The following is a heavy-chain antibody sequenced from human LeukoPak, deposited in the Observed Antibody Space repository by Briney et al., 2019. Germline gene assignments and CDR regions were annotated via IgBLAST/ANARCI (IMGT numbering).Heavy chain of an antibody. CDR2: ITESGDNT. J-gene: IGHJ4*02. V-gene: IGHV3-23*01. CDR1: GLTFSSYA. Sequence: GGSLRLSCAASGLTFSSYAMSWVRQTPGKGLEWVSTITESGDNTHYTESVKGRFTFSRDNSRNTMYLQMNSLRAEDTAVYYCARESLPIFRHFDYWGQGTLVTVSS. CDR3: ARESLPIFRHFDY. D-gene: IGHD3-9*01.